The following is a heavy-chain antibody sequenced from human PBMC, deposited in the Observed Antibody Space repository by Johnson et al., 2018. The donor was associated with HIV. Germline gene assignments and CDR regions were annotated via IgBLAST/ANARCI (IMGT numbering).Heavy chain of an antibody. CDR3: AREAEFPPPDALDI. J-gene: IGHJ3*02. Sequence: QVQLVESGGGVVQPGRSLRLSCAASGFSFSSSAMDWVRQAPGKGLEWVAAISYDGNNKYYADSVKGRFSISRDNSKNTLYLQMNSLRAEDTAVYYCAREAEFPPPDALDIWGQGTMVTVSS. CDR1: GFSFSSSA. CDR2: ISYDGNNK. V-gene: IGHV3-30*03. D-gene: IGHD3-10*01.